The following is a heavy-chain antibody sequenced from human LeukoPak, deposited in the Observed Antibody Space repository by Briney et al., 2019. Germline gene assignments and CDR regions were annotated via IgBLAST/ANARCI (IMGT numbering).Heavy chain of an antibody. D-gene: IGHD3-22*01. J-gene: IGHJ4*02. CDR2: IHYRGST. Sequence: SETLSLTCTVSGGSMTGYYWSWIRQPPGKGLEWIGYIHYRGSTNYNPSLKSRVTISVDTSKNQFSLRLSSVTAADTAVYYCAREVGGWLNAWGQGTLVTVSS. CDR3: AREVGGWLNA. V-gene: IGHV4-59*01. CDR1: GGSMTGYY.